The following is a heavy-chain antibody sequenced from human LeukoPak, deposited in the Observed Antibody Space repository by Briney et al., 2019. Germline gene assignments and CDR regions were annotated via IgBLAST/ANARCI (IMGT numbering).Heavy chain of an antibody. V-gene: IGHV5-10-1*01. CDR2: IDPSDSYI. CDR3: EKHFSSSWFPPFFAY. J-gene: IGHJ4*03. D-gene: IGHD2-2*01. CDR1: GYSFTTYW. Sequence: GESLRISCKGSGYSFTTYWISWVRQMPGKGLEWMGRIDPSDSYIKYSPSFQGHVIISADKSISTAYLQWSSLKASDTAIYYCEKHFSSSWFPPFFAYWGQGPLVTVSP.